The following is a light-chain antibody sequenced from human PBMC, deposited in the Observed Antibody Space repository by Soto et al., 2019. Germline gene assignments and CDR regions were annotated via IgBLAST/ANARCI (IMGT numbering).Light chain of an antibody. CDR3: QQFGRSPPSLT. Sequence: EIVLTQSPGTLSLSPGERATLSCRASQSVSSSYLAWYQQKPGQPPRLLIFDASSRATGIPDRFSGSGSGTDFTLAISSLEPEDFAVYYCQQFGRSPPSLTFGQGTKVEIK. CDR2: DAS. V-gene: IGKV3-20*01. J-gene: IGKJ1*01. CDR1: QSVSSSY.